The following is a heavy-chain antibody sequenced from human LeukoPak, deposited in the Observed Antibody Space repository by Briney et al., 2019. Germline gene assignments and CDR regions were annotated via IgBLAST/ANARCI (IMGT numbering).Heavy chain of an antibody. CDR3: ARINYDSSGYYSDY. CDR2: IYYSGST. CDR1: GGSISSYY. V-gene: IGHV4-59*12. Sequence: SETLSLTCTVSGGSISSYYWSWIRQPPGKGLEWIGYIYYSGSTNYNPSLKSRVTISVDTSKNQFSLKLSSVTAADTAVYYCARINYDSSGYYSDYWGQGTLVTVSS. J-gene: IGHJ4*02. D-gene: IGHD3-22*01.